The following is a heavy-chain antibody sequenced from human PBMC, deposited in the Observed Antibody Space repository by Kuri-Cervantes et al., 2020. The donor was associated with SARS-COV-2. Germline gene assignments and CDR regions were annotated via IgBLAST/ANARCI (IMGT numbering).Heavy chain of an antibody. CDR1: GFIVSSNY. J-gene: IGHJ4*02. CDR3: AIAAAEFFDY. CDR2: IYGGGST. Sequence: GESLKISCADSGFIVSSNYMSWVRQAPGKGLEWVSVIYGGGSTYYADSVKGRFTISRDNSKNTLYLQMNSLRAEDTAVYYCAIAAAEFFDYWGQGTLVTISS. D-gene: IGHD6-13*01. V-gene: IGHV3-53*01.